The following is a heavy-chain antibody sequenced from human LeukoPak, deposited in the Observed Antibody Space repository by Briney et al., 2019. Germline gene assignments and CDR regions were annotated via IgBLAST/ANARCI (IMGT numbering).Heavy chain of an antibody. CDR1: GYTFTSYD. Sequence: ASVTVSCKASGYTFTSYDINWVRQATGQGLEWMGWMKTNSGNTGYAQKFQGRVTMTRNTSISTAYMELSSLRSGDTAVYYCARVGPTDCSSTSCSSSFDYWGQGTLVTVSS. CDR2: MKTNSGNT. D-gene: IGHD2-2*01. CDR3: ARVGPTDCSSTSCSSSFDY. J-gene: IGHJ4*02. V-gene: IGHV1-8*01.